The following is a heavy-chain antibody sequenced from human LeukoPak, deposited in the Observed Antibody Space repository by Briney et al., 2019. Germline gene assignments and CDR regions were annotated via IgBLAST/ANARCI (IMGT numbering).Heavy chain of an antibody. D-gene: IGHD4-17*01. J-gene: IGHJ4*02. CDR2: ITSRSSYI. CDR3: ARDHDYAFDY. V-gene: IGHV3-21*01. Sequence: GGSLRLSCAASGFTFSNYGMNWVRQAPGKGLEWVSSITSRSSYIYYADSMKGRFTISRDNAKNSLYLQMDSLRDEDTAVYYCARDHDYAFDYWGQGTLVTVSS. CDR1: GFTFSNYG.